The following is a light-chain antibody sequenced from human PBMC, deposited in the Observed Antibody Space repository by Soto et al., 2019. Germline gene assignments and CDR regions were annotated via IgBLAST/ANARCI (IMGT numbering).Light chain of an antibody. CDR3: HQYNSYTWT. Sequence: IQLTQAPSTLSASVGDRVTITWRASQIVSDWLAWYQQNPGKAPNLLIYDASRLESAVPSRFSGSGSQTEFTLTISSLHPDDFATYYCHQYNSYTWTFGQGTKVEIK. J-gene: IGKJ1*01. V-gene: IGKV1-5*01. CDR1: QIVSDW. CDR2: DAS.